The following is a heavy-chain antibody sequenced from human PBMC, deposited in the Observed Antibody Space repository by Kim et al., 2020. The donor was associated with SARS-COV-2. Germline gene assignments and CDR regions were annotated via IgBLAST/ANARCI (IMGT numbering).Heavy chain of an antibody. CDR1: GFTFSSYG. V-gene: IGHV3-33*01. Sequence: GGSLRLSCAASGFTFSSYGMHWVRQAPGKGLEWVAVIWYDGSNKYYADSVKGRFTISRDNSKNTLYLQMNSLRAEDTALYYCARDQLGSGWGFDYWGQGTLVTVSS. CDR3: ARDQLGSGWGFDY. J-gene: IGHJ4*02. CDR2: IWYDGSNK. D-gene: IGHD6-19*01.